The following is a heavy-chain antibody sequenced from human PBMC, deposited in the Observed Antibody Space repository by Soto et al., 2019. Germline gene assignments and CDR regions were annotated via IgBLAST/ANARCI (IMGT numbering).Heavy chain of an antibody. Sequence: DVQLVESGGGLVQPGGSLRLSCAASGFTFSDYWMYWVRQAPGKGLVWVSRINSDGSSTSYADSVKGRFSISRDNAKNTQSLQMNSLRAEDTSVYFCVRMNDFGGSFHFWGQGTLVTVSS. CDR2: INSDGSST. D-gene: IGHD4-17*01. CDR1: GFTFSDYW. V-gene: IGHV3-74*01. J-gene: IGHJ4*02. CDR3: VRMNDFGGSFHF.